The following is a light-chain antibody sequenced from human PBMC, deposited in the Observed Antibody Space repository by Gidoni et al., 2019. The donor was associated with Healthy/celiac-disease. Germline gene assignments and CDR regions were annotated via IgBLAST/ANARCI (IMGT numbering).Light chain of an antibody. J-gene: IGKJ1*01. Sequence: EIALTQSLGTMPLYSGERATLSCSASKSVSSRYLAWYQQKPGQAPRLLLYGASSRATGIPDRLMGSGSGTNFTLTISRLRPEEFALYYCQQYGSSPNTFGQGTKVEIK. CDR1: KSVSSRY. CDR2: GAS. V-gene: IGKV3-20*01. CDR3: QQYGSSPNT.